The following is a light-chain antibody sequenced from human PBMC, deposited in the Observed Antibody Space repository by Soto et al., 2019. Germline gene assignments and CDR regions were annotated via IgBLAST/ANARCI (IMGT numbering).Light chain of an antibody. Sequence: EIVLTQSPGTLSLSPGERATLSCRASQSVSSSYLAWYQQKPGQAPRLLIYGVSNRATGIPDRFSGSGSGTDFTLTISSLQSEDFAVYYCQQYNNWRTFGQGTKVDIK. CDR1: QSVSSSY. J-gene: IGKJ1*01. V-gene: IGKV3-20*01. CDR2: GVS. CDR3: QQYNNWRT.